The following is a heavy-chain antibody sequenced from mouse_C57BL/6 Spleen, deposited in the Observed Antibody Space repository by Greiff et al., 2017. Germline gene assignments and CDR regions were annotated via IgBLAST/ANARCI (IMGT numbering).Heavy chain of an antibody. J-gene: IGHJ4*01. CDR2: INPNNGGT. D-gene: IGHD1-1*01. CDR3: ARSPYYRGAMDY. Sequence: EVQLQQSGPELVKPGASVKISCKASGYTFTDYYMNWVKQSHGKSLEWIGDINPNNGGTSYNQKFKGKATLTVDKSSSTAYMELRSLTSEDPAVYYCARSPYYRGAMDYWGQGTSVTVSS. V-gene: IGHV1-26*01. CDR1: GYTFTDYY.